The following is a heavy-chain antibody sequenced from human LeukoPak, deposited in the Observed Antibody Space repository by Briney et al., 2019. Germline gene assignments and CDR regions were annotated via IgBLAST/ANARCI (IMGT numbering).Heavy chain of an antibody. J-gene: IGHJ4*02. Sequence: GGSLRLSCAASGFNFKNAWMSWFRQAPGKGLEWVSAISGSGGSTYYADSVKGRFTISRDNSKNTLYLQMNSLRAEDTAVYYCAKAVAYYGSGSSDYWGQGTLVTVSS. CDR1: GFNFKNAW. CDR3: AKAVAYYGSGSSDY. CDR2: ISGSGGST. D-gene: IGHD3-10*01. V-gene: IGHV3-23*01.